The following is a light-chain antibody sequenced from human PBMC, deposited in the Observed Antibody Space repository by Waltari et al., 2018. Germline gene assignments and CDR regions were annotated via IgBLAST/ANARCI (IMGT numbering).Light chain of an antibody. V-gene: IGKV1-17*01. CDR2: AAS. Sequence: DIQMTQSPSSLSASAGDRVTITCRASQGISTYLNWYQQQPGKAPKRLIYAASSLESGVPARFRGSGSGTDFTLTISSLQPEDFATYYCLQYNSNPLTFGGGTKVEIK. CDR3: LQYNSNPLT. CDR1: QGISTY. J-gene: IGKJ4*01.